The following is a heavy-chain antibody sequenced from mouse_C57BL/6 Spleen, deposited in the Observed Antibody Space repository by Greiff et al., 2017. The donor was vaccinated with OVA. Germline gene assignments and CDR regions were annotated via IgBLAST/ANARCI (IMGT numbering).Heavy chain of an antibody. Sequence: VQLQQPGAELVRPGSSVKLSCKASGYTFTSYWMHWVQQRPIQGLEWIGNIDPSDSENHYNQKFKDKATLTVDKSSSTAYMQLSSLTSEDSAVYYCARSDYGSSYGGYFGYWGKGTTLTVSS. CDR3: ARSDYGSSYGGYFGY. J-gene: IGHJ2*01. D-gene: IGHD1-1*01. CDR2: IDPSDSEN. V-gene: IGHV1-52*01. CDR1: GYTFTSYW.